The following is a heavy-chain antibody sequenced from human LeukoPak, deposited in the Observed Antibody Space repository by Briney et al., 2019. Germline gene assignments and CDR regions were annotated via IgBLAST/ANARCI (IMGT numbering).Heavy chain of an antibody. D-gene: IGHD6-19*01. V-gene: IGHV1-69*05. Sequence: ASVKVSCKASGGTFSSYAISWVRQAPGQGLEWMGRIIPIFGTANYAQKFQGRVTITTDESTSTAYMELSSLRSEDTAVYYCAREEYRYSSVWYFHFDYWGQGTLVTVSS. CDR2: IIPIFGTA. CDR1: GGTFSSYA. J-gene: IGHJ4*02. CDR3: AREEYRYSSVWYFHFDY.